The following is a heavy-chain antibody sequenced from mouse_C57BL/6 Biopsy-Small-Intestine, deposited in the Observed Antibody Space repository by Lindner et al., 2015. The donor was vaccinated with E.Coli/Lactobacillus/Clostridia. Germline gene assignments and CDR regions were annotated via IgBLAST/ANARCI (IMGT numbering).Heavy chain of an antibody. CDR1: GYSITSGYD. V-gene: IGHV3-1*01. J-gene: IGHJ2*02. CDR3: SRGYYGSTYGYYFDY. Sequence: VQLQESGPGMVKPSQSLSLTCTVTGYSITSGYDWHWIRHFPGNKVEWMGYISYSGSTNYNPSLKSRISITHDTSKNHFFLKLNSVTTEDTATYYCSRGYYGSTYGYYFDYWGQGTSLTVSS. D-gene: IGHD1-1*01. CDR2: ISYSGST.